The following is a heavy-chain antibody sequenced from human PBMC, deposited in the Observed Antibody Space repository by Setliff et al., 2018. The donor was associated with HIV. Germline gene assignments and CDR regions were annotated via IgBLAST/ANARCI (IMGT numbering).Heavy chain of an antibody. Sequence: SETLSLTCGVSGYSISSGFYWGWIRQPPGKGLEWIGSIYHSGSTYYSPSLKSRVSFSVDTSKNQLSLKLRSVTAADSAMYYCARQKETYYYDSSGYPAYFDYWGQGTLVTVSS. CDR1: GYSISSGFY. CDR3: ARQKETYYYDSSGYPAYFDY. CDR2: IYHSGST. V-gene: IGHV4-38-2*01. J-gene: IGHJ4*02. D-gene: IGHD3-22*01.